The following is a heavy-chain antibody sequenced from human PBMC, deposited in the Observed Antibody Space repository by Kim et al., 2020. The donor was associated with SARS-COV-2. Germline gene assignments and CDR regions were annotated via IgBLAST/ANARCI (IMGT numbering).Heavy chain of an antibody. CDR3: AGSVAATYYYYYGMDV. Sequence: GGSLRLSCAASGFTFSSYGMHWVRQAPGKGLEWVAVIWYDGSNKYYADSVKGRFTISRDNSKNTLYLQMNSLRAEDTAVYYCAGSVAATYYYYYGMDVWGAGTTVTASS. V-gene: IGHV3-33*01. CDR2: IWYDGSNK. D-gene: IGHD2-15*01. CDR1: GFTFSSYG. J-gene: IGHJ6*04.